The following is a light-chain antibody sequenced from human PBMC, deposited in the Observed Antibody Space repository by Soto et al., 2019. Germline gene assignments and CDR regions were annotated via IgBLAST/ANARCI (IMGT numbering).Light chain of an antibody. Sequence: ENVLTQSPGTLSLSPGESASLSCRASRDVTSRYVAWYQQKPGKAPRLLIYGASSRATGIPDRFSGSGSGTDYILAIAGLEPEDVAVYYCQQYNDSPYTFGQGTKLEIK. V-gene: IGKV3-20*01. CDR1: RDVTSRY. CDR2: GAS. CDR3: QQYNDSPYT. J-gene: IGKJ2*01.